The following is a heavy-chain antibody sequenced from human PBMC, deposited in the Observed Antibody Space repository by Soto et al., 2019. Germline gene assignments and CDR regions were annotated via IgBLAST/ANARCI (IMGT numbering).Heavy chain of an antibody. D-gene: IGHD2-15*01. CDR1: GSGFISSG. J-gene: IGHJ6*02. V-gene: IGHV1-58*02. Sequence: SVKVSCKASGSGFISSGIQWVRQAHGQRLEWIGWIVVASGQTNYAQNFRGRVAITRDTSTATAYIELTGLTSEDTAVYFCSADRPDIGVGWWVWGQGTPVTVSS. CDR2: IVVASGQT. CDR3: SADRPDIGVGWWV.